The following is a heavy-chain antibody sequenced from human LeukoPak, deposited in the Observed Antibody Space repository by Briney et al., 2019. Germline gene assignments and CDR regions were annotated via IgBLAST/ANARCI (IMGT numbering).Heavy chain of an antibody. D-gene: IGHD2-15*01. CDR1: GFTFSSYG. CDR2: IWYDGSNK. V-gene: IGHV3-33*01. CDR3: AIDRGYCSGGSCYFGYYFDY. Sequence: PGGSLRLSCAASGFTFSSYGMHWVRQAPGKGLEWVAVIWYDGSNKYYADSVKGRFTISRDNSKSTLYLQMNSLRAEDTAVYYCAIDRGYCSGGSCYFGYYFDYWAQGTLVTVSS. J-gene: IGHJ4*02.